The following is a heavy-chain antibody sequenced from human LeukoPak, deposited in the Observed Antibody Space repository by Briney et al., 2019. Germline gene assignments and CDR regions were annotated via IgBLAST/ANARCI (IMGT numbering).Heavy chain of an antibody. Sequence: GGSLRLSWAAYGFTFSSYEMNWVRQAPGKGLGWVSYISSSGSTIYYADSVKGRFTISRDNAKNSLYMQMNSLRAEDTAVYYCARAYFYDTSGYYYGYWGQGTLVTVSS. J-gene: IGHJ4*02. CDR2: ISSSGSTI. CDR3: ARAYFYDTSGYYYGY. D-gene: IGHD3-22*01. CDR1: GFTFSSYE. V-gene: IGHV3-48*03.